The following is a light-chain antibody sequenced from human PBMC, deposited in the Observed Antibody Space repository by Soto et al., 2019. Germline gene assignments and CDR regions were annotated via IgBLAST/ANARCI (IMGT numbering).Light chain of an antibody. CDR2: GAS. J-gene: IGKJ4*01. V-gene: IGKV3-15*01. CDR1: QSVSTR. CDR3: QHYNNWPT. Sequence: EIVMTQSPATLSVSPGERVTFSCRASQSVSTRLAWYQHKPGQAPRLLISGASTGATGIPPRFSGSGSGTDFTLTVSSLEPEDFAVYYCQHYNNWPTFGGGTKVDIK.